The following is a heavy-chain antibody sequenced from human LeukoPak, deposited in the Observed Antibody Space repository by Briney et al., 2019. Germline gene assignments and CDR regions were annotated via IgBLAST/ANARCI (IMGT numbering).Heavy chain of an antibody. CDR1: GYRFNNYW. CDR3: ARHKAERGSSGYDWGAFDV. D-gene: IGHD5-12*01. V-gene: IGHV5-51*01. Sequence: GESLKISCKNSGYRFNNYWIGWVRQMPGXGLXXXXXXXXXXXDTRYSPSFQGQVTISADKSISTAYLQWSSLKASDTAMYYCARHKAERGSSGYDWGAFDVWGQGTMVTVSS. CDR2: XXXXXXDT. J-gene: IGHJ3*01.